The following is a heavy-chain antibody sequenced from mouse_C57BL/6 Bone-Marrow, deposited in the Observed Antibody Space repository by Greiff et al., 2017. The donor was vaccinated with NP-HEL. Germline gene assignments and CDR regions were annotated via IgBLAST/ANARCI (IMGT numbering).Heavy chain of an antibody. J-gene: IGHJ4*01. CDR1: GFSLTSYG. CDR2: IGGGGST. Sequence: VKLVESGPGLVAPSQSLSITCTVSGFSLTSYGVDWVRQPPGKGLEWLGVIGGGGSTNYNSALMSRLSISKDNSKSQVYLKMNSLQTDDTAMYYWWENGSSPYYYAMDYWGQGTSVTVSS. CDR3: WENGSSPYYYAMDY. V-gene: IGHV2-9*01. D-gene: IGHD1-1*01.